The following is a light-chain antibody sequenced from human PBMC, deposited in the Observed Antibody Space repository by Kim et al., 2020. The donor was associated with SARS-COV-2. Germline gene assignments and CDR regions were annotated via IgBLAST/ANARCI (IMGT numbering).Light chain of an antibody. Sequence: ETVMTQSPVTLSVSPGERATLSCRASQSVSSNLAWYQQKSGEAPRLLIYGASIRATGIPARFSGSGSGTEFTLTISGLQSEDFAVYYCQQYKNWPTYTFGQGTKLEI. CDR2: GAS. V-gene: IGKV3D-15*01. CDR3: QQYKNWPTYT. CDR1: QSVSSN. J-gene: IGKJ2*01.